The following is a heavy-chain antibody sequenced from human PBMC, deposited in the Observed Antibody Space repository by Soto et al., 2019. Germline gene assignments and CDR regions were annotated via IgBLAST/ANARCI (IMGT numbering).Heavy chain of an antibody. CDR3: ARDESSQERRCSGSSCHSPFYFDS. D-gene: IGHD2-2*01. CDR2: IGGASVDRNI. Sequence: EVQLVESGGGLVQPGGSLRLSCLASGFTFSVYGMNWIRQAPGKGLEWLSYIGGASVDRNIYYAASVKARFTISRNNALKSGFLQMNNVRDEDSCVYFCARDESSQERRCSGSSCHSPFYFDSWGHGILVTV. V-gene: IGHV3-21*05. J-gene: IGHJ4*01. CDR1: GFTFSVYG.